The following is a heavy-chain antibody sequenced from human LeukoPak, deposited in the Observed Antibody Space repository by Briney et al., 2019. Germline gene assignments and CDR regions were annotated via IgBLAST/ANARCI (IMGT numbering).Heavy chain of an antibody. CDR2: ISDIGSI. J-gene: IGHJ4*02. V-gene: IGHV4-59*08. D-gene: IGHD2/OR15-2a*01. CDR3: AGHHPRNTVDF. CDR1: AGSISSYY. Sequence: PSETLSLTCTGSAGSISSYYWSWIRQPPGKGLEWIAYISDIGSINYNPSLKSRVTISLDTSKNQFSLKLSSVTAADTAVYYCAGHHPRNTVDFWGQGTLVTVSS.